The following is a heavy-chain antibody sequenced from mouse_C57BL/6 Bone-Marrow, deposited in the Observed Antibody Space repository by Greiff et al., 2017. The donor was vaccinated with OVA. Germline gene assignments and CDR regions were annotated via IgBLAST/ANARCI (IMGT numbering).Heavy chain of an antibody. V-gene: IGHV5-12*01. CDR3: ARHEGAYGSYWYFDV. D-gene: IGHD2-1*01. J-gene: IGHJ1*03. CDR1: GFTFSDYY. CDR2: ISNGGGST. Sequence: EVQLVESGGGLVQPGGSLKLSCAASGFTFSDYYMYWVRQTPEKRLEWVAYISNGGGSTYYPDTVKGRFTISRDNAKNTLYLQMSRLKSEDTAMYYCARHEGAYGSYWYFDVWGTGTTVTVSS.